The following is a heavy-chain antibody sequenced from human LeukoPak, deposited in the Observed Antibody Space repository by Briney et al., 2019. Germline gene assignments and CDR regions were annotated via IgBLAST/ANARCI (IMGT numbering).Heavy chain of an antibody. CDR1: GFTFSNYG. CDR2: IRCDGSNK. CDR3: ARQYISGQWYFDY. J-gene: IGHJ4*02. V-gene: IGHV3-30*02. Sequence: GGSLRLSCAASGFTFSNYGMHWVRQAPGKGLEWVAFIRCDGSNKYYADSVKGRFTISRDNSKNTLYLQMNSLIPEDTAVYYCARQYISGQWYFDYWGQGTLVTVSS. D-gene: IGHD5-18*01.